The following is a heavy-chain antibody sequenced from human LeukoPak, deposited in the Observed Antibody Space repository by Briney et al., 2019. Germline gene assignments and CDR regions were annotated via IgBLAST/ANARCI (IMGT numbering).Heavy chain of an antibody. CDR1: GFTVSDNY. CDR2: IYSAGAT. Sequence: GGSLRLSCAASGFTVSDNYMTWVRQAPGKGLEWVSSIYSAGATHYAESVKGRFTISRDNFKNTLYLQMNSLRTEDMAVYYCARQMGSSWFPNFDYWGQGTLVTVSS. V-gene: IGHV3-66*04. D-gene: IGHD6-13*01. CDR3: ARQMGSSWFPNFDY. J-gene: IGHJ4*02.